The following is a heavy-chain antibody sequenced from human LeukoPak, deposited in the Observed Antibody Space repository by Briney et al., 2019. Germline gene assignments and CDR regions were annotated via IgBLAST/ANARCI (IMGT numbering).Heavy chain of an antibody. V-gene: IGHV3-48*04. J-gene: IGHJ4*02. CDR2: ISSSSTI. CDR3: ARDAAPYYGSGSYYFDY. Sequence: GGSLRLSCAASGFTFSSYSMNWVRQAPGKGLEWVSYISSSSTIYYADSVKGRFTISRDNAKNSLYLQMNSLRAEDTAVYYCARDAAPYYGSGSYYFDYWGQGTLVTVSS. D-gene: IGHD3-10*01. CDR1: GFTFSSYS.